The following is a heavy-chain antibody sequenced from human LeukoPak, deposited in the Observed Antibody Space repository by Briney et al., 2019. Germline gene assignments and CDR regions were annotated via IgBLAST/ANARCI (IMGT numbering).Heavy chain of an antibody. Sequence: SVKVSCKASGGTFSSYAISCVRQAPGQGLEWMGRIIPILGIANYAQKFQGRVTITADKSTSTAYMELSSLRSEDTAVYYCARDLWWLRYIDYWGQGTLVTVSS. V-gene: IGHV1-69*04. D-gene: IGHD5-12*01. CDR1: GGTFSSYA. J-gene: IGHJ4*02. CDR2: IIPILGIA. CDR3: ARDLWWLRYIDY.